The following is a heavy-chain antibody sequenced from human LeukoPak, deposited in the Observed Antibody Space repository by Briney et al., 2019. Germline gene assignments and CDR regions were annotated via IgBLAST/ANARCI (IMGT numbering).Heavy chain of an antibody. CDR3: ARYNSGYLDY. V-gene: IGHV3-33*01. D-gene: IGHD6-19*01. Sequence: GGSLRLSCAASVFTFSSYRMHGVRQAPRKGLEWVAVIWYDGSKKYHADSVKGRFTISRDNSKNTLYMQMNSLRAEDTAVYYCARYNSGYLDYWGPGNVVTVSS. J-gene: IGHJ4*02. CDR2: IWYDGSKK. CDR1: VFTFSSYR.